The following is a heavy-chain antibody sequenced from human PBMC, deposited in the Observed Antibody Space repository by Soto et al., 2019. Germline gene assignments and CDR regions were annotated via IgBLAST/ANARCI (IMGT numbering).Heavy chain of an antibody. V-gene: IGHV3-64D*06. CDR2: ISSTGGST. Sequence: GGSLRLSCSASGFTFTNYAIHWIRQAPGKGLEYVSAISSTGGSTYYADSVKGRFTISRDNSKNTVYPQMSSLRSEDSAVYYCVARYCSSTTCYQVDYWGQGTLATVSS. J-gene: IGHJ4*02. CDR3: VARYCSSTTCYQVDY. CDR1: GFTFTNYA. D-gene: IGHD2-2*01.